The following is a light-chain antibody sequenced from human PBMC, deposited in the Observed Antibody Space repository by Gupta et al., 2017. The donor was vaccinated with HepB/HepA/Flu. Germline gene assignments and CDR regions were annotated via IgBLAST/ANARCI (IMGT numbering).Light chain of an antibody. CDR2: KAS. CDR3: HQDNSCSGT. Sequence: IQMTQSPSTLSASVGDRVTISCRASQSISSWLAWYQQTPGKAPKLLLYKASSADSRVPSRFSGSGSGIEFTLTINSLQPDDFATYYCHQDNSCSGTFGQGTTVEIK. J-gene: IGKJ1*01. V-gene: IGKV1-5*03. CDR1: QSISSW.